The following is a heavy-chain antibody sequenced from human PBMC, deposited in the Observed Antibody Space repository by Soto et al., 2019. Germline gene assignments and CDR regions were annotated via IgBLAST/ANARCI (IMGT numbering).Heavy chain of an antibody. Sequence: QLQLQESGSGRVKPSQTLSLTCTVSGGSISSGGYSWSWIRQPPGKGLEWIGYIYHSVSTYYNPSLKSRVTISVDRSKNQFSLKLSSVTAADTAMYYCARVPDYWGQGTLVTVSS. J-gene: IGHJ4*02. V-gene: IGHV4-30-2*01. CDR2: IYHSVST. CDR1: GGSISSGGYS. CDR3: ARVPDY.